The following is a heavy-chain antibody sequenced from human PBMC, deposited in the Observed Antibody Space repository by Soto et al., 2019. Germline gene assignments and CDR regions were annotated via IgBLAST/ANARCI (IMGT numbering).Heavy chain of an antibody. V-gene: IGHV3-9*01. CDR2: ISWNSGSI. J-gene: IGHJ4*02. D-gene: IGHD6-19*01. Sequence: GGSLRLSCAASGFTFDDYAMHWVRQAPGEGLEWVSGISWNSGSIGYADSVKGRFTISRDNAKNSLYLQMNSLRAEDTALYYCANDRRPVAVATFAYWGQGTLVTVSS. CDR3: ANDRRPVAVATFAY. CDR1: GFTFDDYA.